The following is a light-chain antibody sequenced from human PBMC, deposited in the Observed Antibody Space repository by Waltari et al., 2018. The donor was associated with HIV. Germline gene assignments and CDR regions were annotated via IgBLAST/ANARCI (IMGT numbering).Light chain of an antibody. V-gene: IGKV2-30*02. CDR3: MQGTHWPPT. J-gene: IGKJ5*01. CDR1: PSLDQSDGYTY. Sequence: DVEVTQSPLPLSVSLGQPAHIFCRYCPSLDQSDGYTYCNWFQQKPGQSPRRLIYNVSTRDSGVPDRFSGSGSGTDFTLKISRVEAEDVGFYYCMQGTHWPPTFGQGTRLEIK. CDR2: NVS.